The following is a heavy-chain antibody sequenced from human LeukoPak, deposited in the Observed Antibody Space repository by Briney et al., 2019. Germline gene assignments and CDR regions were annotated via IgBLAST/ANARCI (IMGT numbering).Heavy chain of an antibody. J-gene: IGHJ4*02. Sequence: GGSLRLSCAASGFTFSSYAMSWVRQAPGKGLEWVANIKQDGSEKYYVDSVKGRFTISRDNAKNSLYLQMNSLRAEDTAVYYCARNYAHYIAVAGAFDYWGQGTLVTVSS. CDR1: GFTFSSYA. CDR2: IKQDGSEK. D-gene: IGHD6-19*01. V-gene: IGHV3-7*01. CDR3: ARNYAHYIAVAGAFDY.